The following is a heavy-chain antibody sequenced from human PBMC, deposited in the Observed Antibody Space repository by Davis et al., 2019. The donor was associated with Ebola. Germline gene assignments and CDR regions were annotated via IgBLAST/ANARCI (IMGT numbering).Heavy chain of an antibody. Sequence: SVQVSCKASGGTFSNYTFHWVRQAPGQGLEWMGRVIPILGTADYAQRFQGRVTITEDTSTHTAYMELSKLRSDDTAMYYCTRGKWFEPWGQGTLVAVSS. V-gene: IGHV1-69*08. CDR3: TRGKWFEP. CDR1: GGTFSNYT. J-gene: IGHJ5*02. CDR2: VIPILGTA.